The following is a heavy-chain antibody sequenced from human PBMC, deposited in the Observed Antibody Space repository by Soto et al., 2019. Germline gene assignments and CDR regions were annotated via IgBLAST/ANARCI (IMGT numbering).Heavy chain of an antibody. CDR2: INPNSGGT. J-gene: IGHJ1*01. V-gene: IGHV1-2*04. Sequence: ASIKVSCQASGYTFTRYYMHWGRPAPGQGLEWMGWINPNSGGTNYAQKFQGWVTMTRYTSISTAYMELSRLRSDDTAVYYCALYSGWYVDFQHWGQGTLVTVSS. CDR3: ALYSGWYVDFQH. CDR1: GYTFTRYY. D-gene: IGHD6-19*01.